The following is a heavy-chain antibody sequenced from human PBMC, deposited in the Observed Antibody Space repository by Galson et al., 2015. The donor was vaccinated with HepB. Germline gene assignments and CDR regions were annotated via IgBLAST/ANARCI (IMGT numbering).Heavy chain of an antibody. D-gene: IGHD3-10*01. J-gene: IGHJ6*02. V-gene: IGHV3-30*04. CDR2: ISYDGSNK. CDR3: ARDVLITMVRGEVTISGYYGMDV. Sequence: SLRLSCAASGFTFSSYAMHWVRQAPGKGLEWVAVISYDGSNKYYADSVKGRFTISRDNSKNTLYLQMNSLRAEDTAVYYCARDVLITMVRGEVTISGYYGMDVWGQGTTVTVSS. CDR1: GFTFSSYA.